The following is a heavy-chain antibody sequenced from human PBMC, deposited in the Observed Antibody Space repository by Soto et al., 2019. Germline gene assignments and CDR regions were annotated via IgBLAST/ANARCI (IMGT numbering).Heavy chain of an antibody. D-gene: IGHD2-21*02. V-gene: IGHV4-30-2*01. CDR1: GGSISSGGYS. CDR2: IYHSGST. Sequence: LSLTCAVSGGSISSGGYSWSWIRQPPGKGLEWIGYIYHSGSTYYNPSLKSRVTISVDRSKNQFSLKLSSVTAADTAVYYCARVGVVTDAFDIWGQGTMVTVSS. CDR3: ARVGVVTDAFDI. J-gene: IGHJ3*02.